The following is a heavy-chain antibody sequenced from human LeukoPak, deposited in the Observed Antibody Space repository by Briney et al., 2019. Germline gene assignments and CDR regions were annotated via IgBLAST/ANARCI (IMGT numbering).Heavy chain of an antibody. D-gene: IGHD2-8*02. J-gene: IGHJ4*02. CDR2: IFPSGGEI. V-gene: IGHV3-23*01. Sequence: GGSLRLSCAASGFTFSTFAMIWVRQPPGRGLERVSSIFPSGGEIHYADSVRGRFTISRDNSKSTLSLQMNSLRAEDTAIYYCATYRQVLLPFESWGQGTLVTVSS. CDR1: GFTFSTFA. CDR3: ATYRQVLLPFES.